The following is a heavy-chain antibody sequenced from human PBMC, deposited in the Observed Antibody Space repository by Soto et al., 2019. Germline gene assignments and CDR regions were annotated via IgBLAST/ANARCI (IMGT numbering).Heavy chain of an antibody. CDR3: TRGSIAAIAYYFDS. CDR1: GFTFSSYG. CDR2: ISYDGSSK. D-gene: IGHD6-6*01. V-gene: IGHV3-30*03. Sequence: ESGGGVVQPGRSLRVSCAASGFTFSSYGMHWVRQAPGKGLEWVAVISYDGSSKFYADFAKGRFTISRDNSKNTLNLQVNSLTAEDTAVYYCTRGSIAAIAYYFDSWGQGTLVTVSS. J-gene: IGHJ4*02.